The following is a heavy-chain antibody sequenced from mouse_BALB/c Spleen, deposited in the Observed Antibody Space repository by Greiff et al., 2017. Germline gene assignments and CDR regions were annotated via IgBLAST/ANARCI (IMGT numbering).Heavy chain of an antibody. V-gene: IGHV5-4*02. D-gene: IGHD1-1*01. Sequence: EVQRVESGGGLVKPGGSLKLSCAASGFTFSDYYMYWVRQTPEKRLEWVATISDGGSYTYYPDSVKGRFTISRDNAKNNLYLEMSSLRSEDTAMYYCARADLLLRQKAMDYWGQGTSVTVSS. CDR1: GFTFSDYY. J-gene: IGHJ4*01. CDR2: ISDGGSYT. CDR3: ARADLLLRQKAMDY.